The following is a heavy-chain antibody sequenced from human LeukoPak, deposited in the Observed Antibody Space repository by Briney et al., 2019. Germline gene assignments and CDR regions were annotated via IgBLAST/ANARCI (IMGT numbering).Heavy chain of an antibody. Sequence: ASVKVSCKASGYTFTSYGISWVRQAPGQGLEWMGWISGYNSKTNYAQQFQGRVTMTRDTSTSTVYMELSSLRSEDTAVYYCARAPPLGYCSSTSCFPTFDPWGQGTLVTVSS. J-gene: IGHJ5*02. CDR1: GYTFTSYG. CDR2: ISGYNSKT. D-gene: IGHD2-2*01. V-gene: IGHV1-18*04. CDR3: ARAPPLGYCSSTSCFPTFDP.